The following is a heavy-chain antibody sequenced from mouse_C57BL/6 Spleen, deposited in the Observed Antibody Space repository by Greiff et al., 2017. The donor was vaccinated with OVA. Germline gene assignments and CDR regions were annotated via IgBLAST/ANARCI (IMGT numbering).Heavy chain of an antibody. CDR1: GFTFSSYA. V-gene: IGHV5-4*01. J-gene: IGHJ2*01. CDR3: ARDRGSNYDYFDY. D-gene: IGHD2-5*01. Sequence: VQLKQSGGGLVKPGGSLKLSCAASGFTFSSYAMSWVRQTPEKRLEWVATISDGGSYTYYPDNVKGRFTISRDNAKNNLYLQMSHLKSEDTAMYYCARDRGSNYDYFDYWGQGTTLTVSS. CDR2: ISDGGSYT.